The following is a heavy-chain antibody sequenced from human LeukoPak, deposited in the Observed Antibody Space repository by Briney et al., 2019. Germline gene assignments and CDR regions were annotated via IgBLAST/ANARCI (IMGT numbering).Heavy chain of an antibody. J-gene: IGHJ4*02. CDR2: ISSDGTSA. D-gene: IGHD6-19*01. CDR3: ATASAETGTFVY. CDR1: GFTFSSYW. Sequence: PGGSLRVSCVASGFTFSSYWMHWVRQTPGKGPVWVSRISSDGTSATYADSVRGQFTISRDNAKNTVYLQMNSLRVEDTAVYYCATASAETGTFVYWGQGTLVTVSS. V-gene: IGHV3-74*01.